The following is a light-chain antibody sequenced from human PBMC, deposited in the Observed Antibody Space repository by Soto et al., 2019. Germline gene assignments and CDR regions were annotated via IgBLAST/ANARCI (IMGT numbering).Light chain of an antibody. V-gene: IGKV1-5*01. CDR3: QQYDSYSPLT. J-gene: IGKJ4*01. CDR2: DAS. Sequence: DIQMTQSPSTLSASVGDRVTMTCRASQSISKWLAWYQQKPGTAPKLLIYDASNLESGVPSRFSGSGSGTEFTPTIRSLQPDDFATYYCQQYDSYSPLTFGGGTKVDIK. CDR1: QSISKW.